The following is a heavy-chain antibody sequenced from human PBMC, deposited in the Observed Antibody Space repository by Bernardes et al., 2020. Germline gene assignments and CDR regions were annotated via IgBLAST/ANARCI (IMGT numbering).Heavy chain of an antibody. CDR3: ATHFGVVIINFDY. V-gene: IGHV3-23*01. D-gene: IGHD3-3*01. J-gene: IGHJ4*02. CDR1: GFTFSSYA. CDR2: ISGSGGST. Sequence: GGSLRLSCAASGFTFSSYAMSWVRQAPGKGLEWVSAISGSGGSTYYADSVKGRFTISRDNSKNTLYLQMNSLRAEDTAVYYCATHFGVVIINFDYWGQGTLVTVSS.